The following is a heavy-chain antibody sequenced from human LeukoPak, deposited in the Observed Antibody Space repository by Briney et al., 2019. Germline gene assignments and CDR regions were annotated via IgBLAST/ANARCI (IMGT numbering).Heavy chain of an antibody. CDR2: IIPIFGTA. J-gene: IGHJ3*02. V-gene: IGHV1-69*06. Sequence: ASVKVSCKATGYTFTSYDINWVRQATGQGLEWMGGIIPIFGTANYAQKFQGRVTITADKSTSTAYMELSSLRSEDTAVYYCARKERWLHAFDIWGQGTMLTVSS. CDR3: ARKERWLHAFDI. CDR1: GYTFTSYD. D-gene: IGHD5-24*01.